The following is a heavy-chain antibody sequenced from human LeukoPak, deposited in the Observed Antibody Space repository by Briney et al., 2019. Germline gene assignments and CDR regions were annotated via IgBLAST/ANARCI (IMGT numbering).Heavy chain of an antibody. J-gene: IGHJ4*02. CDR2: INPNSGGT. Sequence: ASVKVSCKASGYTFTCYNMHWERQAPGQGLEWMGWINPNSGGTNYAQKFQGRVTMTRDTSISTAYMELSRLRSDDTAVYYCARLKEMATIDYWGQGTLVTVSS. CDR1: GYTFTCYN. CDR3: ARLKEMATIDY. D-gene: IGHD5-24*01. V-gene: IGHV1-2*02.